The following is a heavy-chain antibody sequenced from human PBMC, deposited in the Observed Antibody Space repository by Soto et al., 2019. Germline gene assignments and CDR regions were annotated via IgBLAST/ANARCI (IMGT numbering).Heavy chain of an antibody. CDR3: ARDKKLGYCSSTSCRGHYYGMDV. CDR2: INHSGST. CDR1: GGSFSGYY. V-gene: IGHV4-34*01. D-gene: IGHD2-2*01. J-gene: IGHJ6*02. Sequence: PSETLSLTCAVYGGSFSGYYWSWIRQPPGKGLEWIGEINHSGSTNYNPSLKSRVTISVDTSKNQFSLKLSSVTAADTAVYYCARDKKLGYCSSTSCRGHYYGMDVWGQGTTVTVSS.